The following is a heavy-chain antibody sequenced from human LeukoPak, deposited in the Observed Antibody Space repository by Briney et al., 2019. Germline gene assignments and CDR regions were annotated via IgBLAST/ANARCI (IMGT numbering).Heavy chain of an antibody. CDR1: GITFSRFA. Sequence: GGSLRLSCAASGITFSRFAMNWVRQVPGKGLEWVSSISASGGSTYHADSVKGRFTISRDNSKNTLYLQMNSLRAEDTAVYYCVREETSDYWGQGTLVTVSS. V-gene: IGHV3-23*01. CDR2: ISASGGST. J-gene: IGHJ4*02. CDR3: VREETSDY.